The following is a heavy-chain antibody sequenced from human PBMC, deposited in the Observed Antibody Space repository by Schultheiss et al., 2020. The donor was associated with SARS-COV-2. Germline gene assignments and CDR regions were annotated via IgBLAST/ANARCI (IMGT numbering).Heavy chain of an antibody. CDR1: GFTFSSYA. J-gene: IGHJ4*02. CDR3: ASVVDYYDSSGYYVRDY. CDR2: ILLGGGT. Sequence: GGSLRLSCAASGFTFSSYAMSWVRQAPGKGLEWVSVILLGGGTYYADSVKGRFTISRDNSKNTLYLQMNSLRAEDTAVYYCASVVDYYDSSGYYVRDYWGQGTLVTVSS. V-gene: IGHV3-53*01. D-gene: IGHD3-22*01.